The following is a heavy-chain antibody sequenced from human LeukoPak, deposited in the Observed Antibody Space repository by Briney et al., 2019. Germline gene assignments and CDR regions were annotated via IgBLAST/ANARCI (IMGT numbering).Heavy chain of an antibody. CDR3: ARTYALNWFDP. Sequence: SQTLPLTCTVSGGSISSGGYYWSWIRQHPGKGLEWIGYIYYSGSTYYNPSLKSRVTISVDTSKNQFSLKLSSVTAADTAVYYCARTYALNWFDPWGQGTLVTVSS. CDR2: IYYSGST. D-gene: IGHD3-16*01. CDR1: GGSISSGGYY. V-gene: IGHV4-31*03. J-gene: IGHJ5*02.